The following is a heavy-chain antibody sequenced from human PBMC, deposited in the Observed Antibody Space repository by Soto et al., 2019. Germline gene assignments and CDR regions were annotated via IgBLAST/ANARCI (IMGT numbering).Heavy chain of an antibody. J-gene: IGHJ4*02. CDR1: GFTFSSYA. D-gene: IGHD5-18*01. CDR3: AKQGQDTNPPGWRRGYSYGPLDY. V-gene: IGHV3-23*01. CDR2: ISGSGGST. Sequence: PGGSLRLSCAASGFTFSSYAMSWVRQAPGKGLEWVSAISGSGGSTYYADSVKGRFTISRDNSKNTLYLQMNSLRAEDTAVYYCAKQGQDTNPPGWRRGYSYGPLDYWGQGTLVTVSS.